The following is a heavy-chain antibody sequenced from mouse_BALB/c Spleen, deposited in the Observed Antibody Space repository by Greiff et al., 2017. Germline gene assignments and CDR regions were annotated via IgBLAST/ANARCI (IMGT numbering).Heavy chain of an antibody. D-gene: IGHD2-14*01. V-gene: IGHV5-17*02. CDR1: GFTFSSFG. CDR3: ARSNYRSSMDY. Sequence: DVMLVESGGGLVQPGGSRKLSCAASGFTFSSFGMHWVRQAPEKGLEWVAYISSGSSTIYYADTVKGRFTISRDNPKNTLFLQMTSLRSEDTAMYYCARSNYRSSMDYWGQGTSVTVSS. J-gene: IGHJ4*01. CDR2: ISSGSSTI.